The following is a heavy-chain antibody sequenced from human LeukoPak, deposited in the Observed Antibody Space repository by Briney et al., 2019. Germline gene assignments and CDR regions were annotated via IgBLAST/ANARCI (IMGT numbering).Heavy chain of an antibody. CDR3: ATDLGDSSGWLSWFDP. CDR2: FDPEDGET. Sequence: ASVKVSCTVSGYTLTELSMHWVRQAPGKGLEWMGGFDPEDGETIYAQKFQGRVTMTEDTSTDTAYMELSSLRSEDTAVYYCATDLGDSSGWLSWFDPWGQGTRVTVSS. D-gene: IGHD6-19*01. CDR1: GYTLTELS. J-gene: IGHJ5*02. V-gene: IGHV1-24*01.